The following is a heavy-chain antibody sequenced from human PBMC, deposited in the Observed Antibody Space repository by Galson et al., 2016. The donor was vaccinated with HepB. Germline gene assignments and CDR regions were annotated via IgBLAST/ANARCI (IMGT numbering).Heavy chain of an antibody. Sequence: VSCKASGYSFTTHSMHWVRQAPGQRLEWMGWLNGGTGETRYSERFQDRLTITMDTSASTAYMQLSSLRSEDTARYYCARELYGTIAFDIWGPGTMVAVSS. V-gene: IGHV1-3*01. CDR1: GYSFTTHS. CDR3: ARELYGTIAFDI. D-gene: IGHD4/OR15-4a*01. J-gene: IGHJ3*02. CDR2: LNGGTGET.